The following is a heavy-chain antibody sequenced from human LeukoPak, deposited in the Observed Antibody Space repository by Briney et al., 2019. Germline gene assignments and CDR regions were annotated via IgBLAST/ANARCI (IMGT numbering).Heavy chain of an antibody. CDR2: IYTSGST. V-gene: IGHV4-4*07. Sequence: TSSETLSLTCTVSGGSISSYYWSWIRQPAGKGLEWIGHIYTSGSTNYNPSLKSRVTMSVDTSKNQFSLKLSSVTAADTAVYYCARDQGSGSYPYYYYYMDVWGKGTTVTVSS. CDR3: ARDQGSGSYPYYYYYMDV. J-gene: IGHJ6*03. CDR1: GGSISSYY. D-gene: IGHD1-26*01.